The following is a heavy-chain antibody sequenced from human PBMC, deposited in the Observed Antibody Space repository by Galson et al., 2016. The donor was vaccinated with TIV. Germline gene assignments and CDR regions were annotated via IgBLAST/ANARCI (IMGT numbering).Heavy chain of an antibody. CDR3: ARERRHCGDQCFLRYYFGMDV. D-gene: IGHD2-21*01. CDR2: IYDDGST. J-gene: IGHJ6*02. CDR1: GLSVSNNY. V-gene: IGHV3-66*02. Sequence: CAASGLSVSNNYMNWVRQGPETGLEWVSIIYDDGSTYYADSVKGRFTISRDNSKNTLYLQMHSLRPDDAAVYYCARERRHCGDQCFLRYYFGMDVWGRGTTVTVSS.